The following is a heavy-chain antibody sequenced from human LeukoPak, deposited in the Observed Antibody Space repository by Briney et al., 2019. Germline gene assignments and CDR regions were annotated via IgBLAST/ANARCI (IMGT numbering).Heavy chain of an antibody. CDR3: ARNTVYCSSTSCPSYYYYMDV. V-gene: IGHV3-21*01. J-gene: IGHJ6*03. CDR2: ISSSSSYI. CDR1: GFTFSSYS. Sequence: MTGGSLRLSCAASGFTFSSYSMNWVRQAPGKGLGWVSSISSSSSYIYYADSVKGRFTISRDNAKNSLYLQMNSLRAEDTAVYYCARNTVYCSSTSCPSYYYYMDVWGKGTTVTVSS. D-gene: IGHD2-2*01.